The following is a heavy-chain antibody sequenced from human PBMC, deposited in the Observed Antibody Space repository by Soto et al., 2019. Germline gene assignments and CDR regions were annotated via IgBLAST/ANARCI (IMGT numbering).Heavy chain of an antibody. Sequence: VGSLRLSCAASGFIFRTSWMSWVRQAPGKGLEWVASIGQDGGEKHYVDSVKGRFTISRDNAKTSLDLQMNSLGVEDTAIYYCATDDSLAYWGQGTLVTVSS. CDR2: IGQDGGEK. CDR1: GFIFRTSW. J-gene: IGHJ4*02. V-gene: IGHV3-7*03. CDR3: ATDDSLAY. D-gene: IGHD5-18*01.